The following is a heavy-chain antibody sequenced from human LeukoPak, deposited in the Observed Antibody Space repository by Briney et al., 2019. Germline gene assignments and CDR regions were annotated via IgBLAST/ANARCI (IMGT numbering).Heavy chain of an antibody. CDR3: AKGAALVVTATPFDY. Sequence: GGSLRLSCAASGFTFSIYAMSWVRQAPGKGLEWVSAISGSGGYTYSADSVKGRFTISRDNSKNTLYLQMKSLRAEDTAVYYCAKGAALVVTATPFDYWGQGTLVTVSS. V-gene: IGHV3-23*01. CDR1: GFTFSIYA. CDR2: ISGSGGYT. J-gene: IGHJ4*02. D-gene: IGHD2-21*02.